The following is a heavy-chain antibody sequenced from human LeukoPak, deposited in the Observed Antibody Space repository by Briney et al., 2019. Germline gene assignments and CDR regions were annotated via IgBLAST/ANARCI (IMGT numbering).Heavy chain of an antibody. V-gene: IGHV3-15*01. CDR2: IKSKTDGGTT. CDR3: TSGATIDY. D-gene: IGHD1-26*01. J-gene: IGHJ4*02. CDR1: GFTFTTYW. Sequence: GGSLRLSCAASGFTFTTYWMSWVRQAPGKGLEWVGRIKSKTDGGTTDYAAPVKGRFTISRDDSKNTLYLQMNSLKTEDTAVYYCTSGATIDYWGQGILVTVSS.